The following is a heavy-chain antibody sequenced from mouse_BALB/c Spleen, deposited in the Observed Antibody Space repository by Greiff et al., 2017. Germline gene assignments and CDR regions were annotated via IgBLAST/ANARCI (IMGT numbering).Heavy chain of an antibody. V-gene: IGHV5-9-4*01. CDR2: ISSGGSYT. J-gene: IGHJ3*01. CDR1: GFTFSSYA. D-gene: IGHD2-4*01. CDR3: AREKGYDYDGFAY. Sequence: EVQVVESGGGLVKPGGSLKLSCAASGFTFSSYAMSWVRQSPEKRLEWVAEISSGGSYTYYPDTVTGRFTISRDNAKNTLYLEMSSLRSEDTAMYYCAREKGYDYDGFAYWGQGTLVTVSA.